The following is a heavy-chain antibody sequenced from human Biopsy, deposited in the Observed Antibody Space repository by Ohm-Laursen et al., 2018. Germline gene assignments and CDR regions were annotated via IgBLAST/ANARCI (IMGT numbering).Heavy chain of an antibody. CDR2: INAKTGDT. Sequence: SSVKVSCKASGYTFTGYHVHWVRQAPGQGLEWMGWINAKTGDTNYAQKFRGRVTMTRDTSIGTAYVDLSSLRSDDTAVYYCTRGGYFYGSLGYFYWFDPWGQGTLVTVSS. D-gene: IGHD3-22*01. CDR1: GYTFTGYH. V-gene: IGHV1-2*02. CDR3: TRGGYFYGSLGYFYWFDP. J-gene: IGHJ5*02.